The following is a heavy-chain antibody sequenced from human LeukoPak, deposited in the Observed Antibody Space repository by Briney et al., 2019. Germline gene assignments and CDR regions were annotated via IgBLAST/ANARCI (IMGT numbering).Heavy chain of an antibody. CDR1: GWSFSGYY. D-gene: IGHD2-15*01. CDR3: ARGCSGGSCPGGFDP. Sequence: PSETLSLTCAVYGWSFSGYYWSWIRQPPGKGLEWIGEINHSGGTNYNPSLKSRVTISVDTSKNQFSLKLTSVTAADTAVYYCARGCSGGSCPGGFDPWGQGTLVTVSS. CDR2: INHSGGT. J-gene: IGHJ5*02. V-gene: IGHV4-34*01.